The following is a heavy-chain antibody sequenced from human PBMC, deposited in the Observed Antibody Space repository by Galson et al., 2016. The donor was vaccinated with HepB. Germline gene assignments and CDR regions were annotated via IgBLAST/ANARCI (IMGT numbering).Heavy chain of an antibody. Sequence: SVKVSCKVFGYTLTSFGITWVRQAPGLGLEWMGWISACNGNTNYEQKFQGKLILTTHTSTSTAYMELRSLRSADTAVYYCARDGGPVTPRVRGSSGGSFDPWGQGTLVTVSS. J-gene: IGHJ5*02. V-gene: IGHV1-18*01. CDR1: GYTLTSFG. CDR3: ARDGGPVTPRVRGSSGGSFDP. D-gene: IGHD3-16*01. CDR2: ISACNGNT.